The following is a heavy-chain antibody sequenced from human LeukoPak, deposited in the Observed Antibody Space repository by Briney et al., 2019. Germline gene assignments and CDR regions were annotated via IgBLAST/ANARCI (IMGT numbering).Heavy chain of an antibody. CDR3: AKTSGYGYERYFES. Sequence: GGSLRLSCAASGFTFDDYAMHWVRQAPGKGLEWVSLIFGDGGKTSYADSVRGRFTISRDNSKNFLFLQMDSLRTEDTALYYCAKTSGYGYERYFESWGQGTLVTVSS. CDR1: GFTFDDYA. V-gene: IGHV3-43*02. D-gene: IGHD5-18*01. CDR2: IFGDGGKT. J-gene: IGHJ4*02.